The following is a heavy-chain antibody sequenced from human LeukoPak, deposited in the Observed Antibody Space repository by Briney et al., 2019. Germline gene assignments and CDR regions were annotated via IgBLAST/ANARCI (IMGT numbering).Heavy chain of an antibody. CDR1: GGSFSGYY. D-gene: IGHD3-22*01. Sequence: SETLSLTCAVYGGSFSGYYWSWIRQPPGKGLEWIGEINHSGSTNYNPSLKSRVTISVDTSKNQFSLKLSSVTAADTAVYYCARGRSAYYYDSSGRRPDAFDIWGQGTTVTVSS. CDR2: INHSGST. J-gene: IGHJ3*02. V-gene: IGHV4-34*01. CDR3: ARGRSAYYYDSSGRRPDAFDI.